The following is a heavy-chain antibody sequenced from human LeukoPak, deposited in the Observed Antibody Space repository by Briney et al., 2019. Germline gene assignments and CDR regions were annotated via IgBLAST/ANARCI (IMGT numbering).Heavy chain of an antibody. V-gene: IGHV3-33*06. CDR1: GFTFSSYA. D-gene: IGHD1-1*01. CDR3: AKDGGNSLDY. CDR2: IWYDGSNK. J-gene: IGHJ4*02. Sequence: PGRSLRLSCAASGFTFSSYAMHWVRHAPGKGLEWVAAIWYDGSNKYYEDSVKGRFTISRDNSKNKHYLQMNSLSAEDTATHYCAKDGGNSLDYWGQGTLVTVSS.